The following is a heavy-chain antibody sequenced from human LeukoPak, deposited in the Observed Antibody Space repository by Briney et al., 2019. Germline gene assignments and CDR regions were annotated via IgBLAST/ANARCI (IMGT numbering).Heavy chain of an antibody. J-gene: IGHJ6*03. CDR3: AKRGNLAVSHHYLDV. Sequence: GGSLRLSCAASGFTFSYYDMSWVRQAPGKGLEWVASITLSGGSTFYADSVKGRFTISRDNSKNTLYLQMNSLSAEDTAVYYCAKRGNLAVSHHYLDVSGKGTTVSVFS. CDR2: ITLSGGST. D-gene: IGHD2-15*01. CDR1: GFTFSYYD. V-gene: IGHV3-23*01.